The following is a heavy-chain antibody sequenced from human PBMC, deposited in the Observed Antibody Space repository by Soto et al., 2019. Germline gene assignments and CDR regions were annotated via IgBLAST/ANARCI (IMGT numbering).Heavy chain of an antibody. J-gene: IGHJ4*02. V-gene: IGHV3-7*01. CDR1: GFTFSSYW. CDR2: IKQDGSEK. Sequence: EVQLVESGGGLVQPGGSLRLSCAASGFTFSSYWMSWVRQAPGKGLEWVANIKQDGSEKYYVDSVKGRFTISRDNAKKSLYLQMNSLRAEDTAVYYCARGAYYYGSGRPEWAYWGQGTLVTVSS. D-gene: IGHD3-10*01. CDR3: ARGAYYYGSGRPEWAY.